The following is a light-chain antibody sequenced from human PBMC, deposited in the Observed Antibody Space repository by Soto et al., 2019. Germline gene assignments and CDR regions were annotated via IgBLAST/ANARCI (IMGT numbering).Light chain of an antibody. CDR2: AAS. V-gene: IGKV1-9*01. J-gene: IGKJ5*01. CDR3: QQLKNYPIT. Sequence: DIQMTQSPSSLSASVGDRVTITCRASQSISSYLAWYQQEPGKAPKLLIYAASALHSGVPSRFSGSGSGTDFTLTISSLQPEDFAIYFCQQLKNYPITFGQGTRLEIK. CDR1: QSISSY.